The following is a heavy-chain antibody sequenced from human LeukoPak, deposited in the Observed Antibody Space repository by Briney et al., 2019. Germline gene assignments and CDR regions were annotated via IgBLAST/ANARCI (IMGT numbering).Heavy chain of an antibody. CDR2: IYPGDSDT. Sequence: GESLKISCLGSGYTFTTYWIGWVRQMPGKGLEWMGIIYPGDSDTRYSPSFQGQVTISADKSISTAYLQWSSLKASDSAMYYCARSESSGWPFDYWGQGTLVTVSS. CDR3: ARSESSGWPFDY. V-gene: IGHV5-51*01. J-gene: IGHJ4*02. D-gene: IGHD6-19*01. CDR1: GYTFTTYW.